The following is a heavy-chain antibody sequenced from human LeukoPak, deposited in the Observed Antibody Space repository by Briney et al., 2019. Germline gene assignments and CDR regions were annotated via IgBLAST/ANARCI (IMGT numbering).Heavy chain of an antibody. D-gene: IGHD6-13*01. J-gene: IGHJ1*01. V-gene: IGHV3-7*01. CDR3: ARESTAGYNSSWYGFRN. CDR2: IKQDGREK. CDR1: GFTFSGYW. Sequence: GGSLRLSCAASGFTFSGYWMSWVRQAPGKGLEWVANIKQDGREKYYVDSVKGRFTISRDNAKNSLFLQMGSLRVEYTAVYYCARESTAGYNSSWYGFRNWGQGTLVSVSS.